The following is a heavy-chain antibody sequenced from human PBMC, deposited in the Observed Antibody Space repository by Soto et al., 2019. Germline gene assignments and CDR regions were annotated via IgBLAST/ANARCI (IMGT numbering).Heavy chain of an antibody. V-gene: IGHV3-48*02. CDR3: ARDYDSSGYWAHDY. Sequence: GGSLRLSCAASGFTFSSYSMNWVRQAPGKGLEWVSYISSSSSTIYYADSVKGRFTISRDNAKNSLYLQMNSLRDEDTAVYYCARDYDSSGYWAHDYWGQGTLVTVSS. CDR1: GFTFSSYS. J-gene: IGHJ4*02. D-gene: IGHD3-22*01. CDR2: ISSSSSTI.